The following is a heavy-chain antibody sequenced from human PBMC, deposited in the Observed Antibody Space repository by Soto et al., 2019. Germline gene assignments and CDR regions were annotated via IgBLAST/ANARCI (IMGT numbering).Heavy chain of an antibody. J-gene: IGHJ6*02. Sequence: ASVKVSCKASGYTFTSFDIHWVRQAPGQGPEWMGRIKPGRGATNYAQKFQGRVTMTRDTSIRTVYMELSRLTSDDTAVYYCAIDYDILTDYLQFLHDYTMAVWGQGTTVTVSS. CDR1: GYTFTSFD. CDR3: AIDYDILTDYLQFLHDYTMAV. D-gene: IGHD3-9*01. CDR2: IKPGRGAT. V-gene: IGHV1-2*02.